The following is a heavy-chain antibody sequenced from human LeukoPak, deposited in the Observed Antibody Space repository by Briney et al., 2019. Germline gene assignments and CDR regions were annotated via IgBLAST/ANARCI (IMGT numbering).Heavy chain of an antibody. V-gene: IGHV4-59*01. CDR3: ARRRNYYGSGSYHWFDP. J-gene: IGHJ5*02. D-gene: IGHD3-10*01. Sequence: PSETLSLTCTVSGGSISSYYWSWIRQPPGKGLEWIGYIYYSGSTNYNPSLESRVTISVDTSKNQFSLKLSSVTAADTAVYYCARRRNYYGSGSYHWFDPWGQGTLVTVSS. CDR2: IYYSGST. CDR1: GGSISSYY.